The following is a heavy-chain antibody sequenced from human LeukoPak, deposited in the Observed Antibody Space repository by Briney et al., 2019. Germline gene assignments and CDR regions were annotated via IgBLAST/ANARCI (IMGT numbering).Heavy chain of an antibody. J-gene: IGHJ4*02. V-gene: IGHV1-2*02. CDR2: INPNNGGT. CDR3: ARGYALYSGRYIDFDY. Sequence: GASVKVSCKASGYTFTNYGVSWVRQAPGQGLEWMGWINPNNGGTNYAQKFQGRVTMTRDTSISTAYMELSRLRSDDTAVYYCARGYALYSGRYIDFDYWGQGTLVTVSS. CDR1: GYTFTNYG. D-gene: IGHD1-26*01.